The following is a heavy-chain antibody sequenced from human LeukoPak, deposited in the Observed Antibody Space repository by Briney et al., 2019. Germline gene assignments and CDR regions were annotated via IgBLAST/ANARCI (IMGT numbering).Heavy chain of an antibody. CDR3: ARATNLCSGGSCYSWDYYYYMDV. Sequence: ASVKVSCKASGYTFTSYGISWVRQAPGQGLEWMGWISAYNGNTNYAQKLQGRVTMTTDTSTSTAHMELRSLRSDDTAVYYCARATNLCSGGSCYSWDYYYYMDVWGKGTTVTVSS. CDR1: GYTFTSYG. CDR2: ISAYNGNT. J-gene: IGHJ6*03. V-gene: IGHV1-18*01. D-gene: IGHD2-15*01.